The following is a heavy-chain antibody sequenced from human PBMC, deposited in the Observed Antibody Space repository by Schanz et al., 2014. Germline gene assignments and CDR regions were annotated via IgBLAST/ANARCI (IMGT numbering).Heavy chain of an antibody. D-gene: IGHD1-1*01. V-gene: IGHV3-30*04. Sequence: QVQLVESGGGVVRPGGSLRLSCAGSGFTFSNYAIHWVRQAPGKGLEWVGVMSSDGNQQYYVDSVRGRFTMSRDNSKNTVCLRMNGTRIEDTAVYYWARPRDGCNEFDSWGPGTLVTVSS. CDR2: MSSDGNQQ. CDR1: GFTFSNYA. CDR3: ARPRDGCNEFDS. J-gene: IGHJ4*02.